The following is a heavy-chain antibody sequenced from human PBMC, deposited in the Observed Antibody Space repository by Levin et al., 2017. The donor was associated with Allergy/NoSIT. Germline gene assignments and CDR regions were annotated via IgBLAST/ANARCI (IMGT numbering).Heavy chain of an antibody. CDR3: AKDLPASGWSFDY. D-gene: IGHD6-19*01. V-gene: IGHV3-23*01. J-gene: IGHJ4*02. CDR1: GFTFGSHA. Sequence: GESLKISCAASGFTFGSHAMSWVRQAPGKGPEWISAISDDGGTTYYADSVRGRFTISRDNSKYTLYLEMNSLRAEDTAIYYCAKDLPASGWSFDYWGQGTLVTVSS. CDR2: ISDDGGTT.